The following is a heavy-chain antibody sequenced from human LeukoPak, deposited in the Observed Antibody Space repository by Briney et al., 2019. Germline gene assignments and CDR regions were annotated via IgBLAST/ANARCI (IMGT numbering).Heavy chain of an antibody. CDR1: GYPFVNAS. V-gene: IGHV3-15*01. Sequence: GGSLRLSCLTSGYPFVNASLSWVRQAPGKGLAWVGLMKSKPEGGTTFYAAPVRGRFTISRDDSRNTLYLQITSLPIRDPGVYYCTTGNPWCQGTLVTVSS. J-gene: IGHJ5*02. CDR2: MKSKPEGGTT. CDR3: TTGNP.